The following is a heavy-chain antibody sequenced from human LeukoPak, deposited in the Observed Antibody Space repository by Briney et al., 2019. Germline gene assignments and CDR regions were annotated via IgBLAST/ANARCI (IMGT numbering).Heavy chain of an antibody. V-gene: IGHV3-23*01. CDR1: GFTSSSYF. J-gene: IGHJ3*02. CDR3: AKDLSSGYYDAFDI. CDR2: SSGSGSIT. Sequence: GGSLRLSCAASGFTSSSYFMSWVRQAPGRGLEWVSASSGSGSITYYADSVKGRFTISRDNSNNTLYLQMNSLRAEDTAVYYCAKDLSSGYYDAFDIWGQGTMVTVSS. D-gene: IGHD3-22*01.